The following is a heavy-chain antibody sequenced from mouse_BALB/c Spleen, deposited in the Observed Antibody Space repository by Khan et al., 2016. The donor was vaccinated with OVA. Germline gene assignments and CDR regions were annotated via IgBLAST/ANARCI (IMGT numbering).Heavy chain of an antibody. Sequence: EVELVESGGDLVKPGGSLKLSCAASGFTFSTYGMSWVRQAPDKRLEWVATVSTGGSYTYYPDSVKGRFTISRDNAKNTLYLQMSGLRSEDTAMFYCTRLAYYCVGEGFAYWGQGTLVTVSA. CDR2: VSTGGSYT. V-gene: IGHV5-6*01. CDR1: GFTFSTYG. D-gene: IGHD1-1*01. CDR3: TRLAYYCVGEGFAY. J-gene: IGHJ3*01.